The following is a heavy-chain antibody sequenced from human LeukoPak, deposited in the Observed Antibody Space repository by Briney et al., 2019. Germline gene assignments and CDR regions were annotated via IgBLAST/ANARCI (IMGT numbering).Heavy chain of an antibody. Sequence: PGGSLRLSCAASGXTFSTYSMNWVRQAPGKGLEWVSSISSSSSYIYYADSVKGRFTVSRDNAKNSLYLQMSSLRAEDTAVYYCARGPYSSAWSPDYWGQGTLVTVSS. J-gene: IGHJ4*02. CDR2: ISSSSSYI. CDR1: GXTFSTYS. V-gene: IGHV3-21*01. CDR3: ARGPYSSAWSPDY. D-gene: IGHD6-19*01.